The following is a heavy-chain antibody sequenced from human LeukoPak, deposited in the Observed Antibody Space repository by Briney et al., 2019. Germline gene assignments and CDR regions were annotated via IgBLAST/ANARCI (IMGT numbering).Heavy chain of an antibody. D-gene: IGHD6-13*01. J-gene: IGHJ3*02. CDR1: GGSISSAGYF. CDR2: IYASGSA. CDR3: ARDNLPAGINDAFDI. V-gene: IGHV4-61*02. Sequence: PSQTLSLTCSVSGGSISSAGYFWTWIRQPAGKRLEWIGRIYASGSANYNPSLVSRVALSIDTSRNQFSLRLSSVTAADTAVYYCARDNLPAGINDAFDIWGQGTRVTVSS.